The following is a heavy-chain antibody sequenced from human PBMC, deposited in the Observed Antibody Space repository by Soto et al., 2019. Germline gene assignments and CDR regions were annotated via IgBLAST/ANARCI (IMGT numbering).Heavy chain of an antibody. V-gene: IGHV3-7*01. Sequence: EVQLVESGGGLVQPGESLRLSCAASGFTLSSYWMSWVRQAPGKGLEWVANIKQDGSELFYVDSVKGRFTISRDNAKNALYLQLNSLRAEDTAVYYCARSTMVRGVIINDWGQGTLVTVSS. CDR3: ARSTMVRGVIIND. CDR2: IKQDGSEL. D-gene: IGHD3-10*01. CDR1: GFTLSSYW. J-gene: IGHJ4*02.